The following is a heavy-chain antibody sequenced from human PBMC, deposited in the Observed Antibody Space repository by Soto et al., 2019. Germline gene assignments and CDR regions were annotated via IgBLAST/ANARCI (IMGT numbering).Heavy chain of an antibody. CDR3: AKAVDPLYYFDF. CDR2: ISYDGSNK. D-gene: IGHD3-9*01. V-gene: IGHV3-30*18. J-gene: IGHJ4*02. CDR1: GFTFSSYG. Sequence: QVQLVESGGGVVQPGRSLRLSCAASGFTFSSYGMHWVRQAPGKGLEWVAVISYDGSNKYYADSVKGRFTISRDNSKNTLYLQMNSLRAEDTAVYYCAKAVDPLYYFDFWAQGTLVTVSS.